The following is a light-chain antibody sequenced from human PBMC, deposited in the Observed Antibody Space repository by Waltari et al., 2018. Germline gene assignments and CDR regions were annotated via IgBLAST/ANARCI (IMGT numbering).Light chain of an antibody. V-gene: IGKV1-9*01. CDR3: HQVNTYPLT. CDR2: AAS. CDR1: PGISSY. Sequence: DIQLTQSQSFLSASVGDRVTITCRASPGISSYLPWFQQKPGKAPKLLIYAASTLQSGVPSRFSGSGSGTEFTLTISSLQPEDFATYYCHQVNTYPLTFGGGTKVEIK. J-gene: IGKJ4*01.